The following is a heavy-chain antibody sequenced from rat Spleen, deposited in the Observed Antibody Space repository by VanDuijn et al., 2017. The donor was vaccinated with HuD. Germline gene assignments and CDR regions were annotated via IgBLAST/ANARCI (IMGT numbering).Heavy chain of an antibody. V-gene: IGHV5-54*01. CDR2: IYYDGSKM. CDR3: AKGAPFDY. Sequence: EVKLVESGGGLVQPGNSLTLSCVASGFTFSNYGMHWIRQAPKKGLEWIAMIYYDGSKMYYADTVKGRFTISRDNSKNTLYLKVNSLRSEDTATYYCAKGAPFDYWGQGVMVTVSS. D-gene: IGHD4-1*01. CDR1: GFTFSNYG. J-gene: IGHJ2*01.